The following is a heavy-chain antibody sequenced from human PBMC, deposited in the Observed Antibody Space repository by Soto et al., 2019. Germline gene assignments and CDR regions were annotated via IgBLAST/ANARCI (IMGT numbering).Heavy chain of an antibody. CDR3: ASYSLLLRTIFGVVAYGMDV. V-gene: IGHV4-39*01. CDR1: GGSISSSSYY. Sequence: PSETLSLTCTVSGGSISSSSYYWGWIRQPPEKGLEWIGSIYYSGSTYYNPSLKSRVTISVDTSKNQFSLKLSSVTAADTAVYYCASYSLLLRTIFGVVAYGMDVWGQGTTVTVSS. CDR2: IYYSGST. J-gene: IGHJ6*02. D-gene: IGHD3-3*01.